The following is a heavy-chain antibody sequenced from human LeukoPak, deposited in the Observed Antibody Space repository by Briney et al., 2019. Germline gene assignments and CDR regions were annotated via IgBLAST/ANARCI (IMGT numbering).Heavy chain of an antibody. D-gene: IGHD6-19*01. CDR3: ARGLYSSGWWADYYYCMDV. J-gene: IGHJ6*03. V-gene: IGHV1-8*01. CDR2: MNPNSGNT. CDR1: GYTFTSYD. Sequence: GASVKVSCKASGYTFTSYDINWVRQATGQGLEWMGWMNPNSGNTGYAQKFQGRVTMTRNTSISTAYMELSSLRSEDTAVYYCARGLYSSGWWADYYYCMDVWGKGTTVTISS.